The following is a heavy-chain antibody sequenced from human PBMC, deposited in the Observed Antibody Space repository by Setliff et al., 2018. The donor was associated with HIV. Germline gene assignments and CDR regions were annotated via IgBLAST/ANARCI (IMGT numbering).Heavy chain of an antibody. D-gene: IGHD1-7*01. Sequence: NPSETLSLTCTVSGGSLSGDYWSWIRQSPGKGQEWIGYIHTRGSINYIPSLKTRATISLDTSKNQFFLRLTSVTAADTAIYYCVRHPREEPQRNYKFDSWGQGMLVTVSS. V-gene: IGHV4-4*09. J-gene: IGHJ4*02. CDR1: GGSLSGDY. CDR2: IHTRGSI. CDR3: VRHPREEPQRNYKFDS.